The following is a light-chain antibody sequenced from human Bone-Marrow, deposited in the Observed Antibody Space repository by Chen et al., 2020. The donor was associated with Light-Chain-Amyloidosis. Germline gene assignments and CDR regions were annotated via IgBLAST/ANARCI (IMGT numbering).Light chain of an antibody. CDR2: RDT. V-gene: IGLV3-25*03. CDR3: QSADSSGTYEVI. Sequence: SYELTQPHPVAVSPGQTARITCPGDYLPTNYANWYQQKPGPAPVLVVHRDTERPSGISERFSGSSSGTTATLTISGVQAEDEADYHCQSADSSGTYEVIFGGGTKLTVL. J-gene: IGLJ2*01. CDR1: YLPTNY.